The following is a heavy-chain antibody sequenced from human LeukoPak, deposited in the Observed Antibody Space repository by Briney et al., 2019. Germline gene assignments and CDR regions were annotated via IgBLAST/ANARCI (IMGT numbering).Heavy chain of an antibody. CDR1: GFTFSSYW. CDR3: ARDYAPSSSGWYY. J-gene: IGHJ4*02. D-gene: IGHD6-19*01. Sequence: GGSLRLSCAASGFTFSSYWMSWVRQAPGKGLEWVANIKQDGSEKYYVDSVKGRFTISRDNAKNSLYLQMNSLRAEDTAVYYCARDYAPSSSGWYYRGQGTLVTVSS. V-gene: IGHV3-7*01. CDR2: IKQDGSEK.